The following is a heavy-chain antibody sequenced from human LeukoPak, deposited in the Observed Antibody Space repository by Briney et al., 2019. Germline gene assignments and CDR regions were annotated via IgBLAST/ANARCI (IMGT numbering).Heavy chain of an antibody. CDR1: GFTFSSYW. J-gene: IGHJ4*02. CDR3: AREYCSGGNCYLPGY. Sequence: GGSLRLSCAASGFTFSSYWMSWVRQAPGTGLEWVANIKQDGSEKYYVDSVKGRFTISRDNAKNSLYLQMNSLRAEDTAVYYCAREYCSGGNCYLPGYWGQGTLVTVSS. V-gene: IGHV3-7*03. D-gene: IGHD2-15*01. CDR2: IKQDGSEK.